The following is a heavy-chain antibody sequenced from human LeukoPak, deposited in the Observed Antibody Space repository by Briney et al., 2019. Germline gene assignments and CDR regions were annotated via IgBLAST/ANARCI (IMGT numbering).Heavy chain of an antibody. D-gene: IGHD3-16*01. J-gene: IGHJ4*02. CDR2: ISSSSSTI. Sequence: GGSLRLSCAASGFTFSSYSMNWVRQTPGKGLEWVSYISSSSSTIYYADSVKGRFTISRDNSKNTLYLQMNSLRAEDTAVYYCAKTIMITFGGVEDDYWGQGTLVTVSS. CDR1: GFTFSSYS. V-gene: IGHV3-48*01. CDR3: AKTIMITFGGVEDDY.